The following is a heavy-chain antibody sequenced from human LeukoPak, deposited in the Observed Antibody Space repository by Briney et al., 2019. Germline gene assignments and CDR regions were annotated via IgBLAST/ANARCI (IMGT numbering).Heavy chain of an antibody. Sequence: GGSLRLSCAASGFTFSSYGMHWVRQAPGKGLEWVAFIRYDGSNKYYADSVKGRFTISRDNSKNTLYLQMNSLRAEDTAVYYCAKDGRGYSGYLAFDIWGQGTMVTVSS. CDR3: AKDGRGYSGYLAFDI. J-gene: IGHJ3*02. CDR2: IRYDGSNK. CDR1: GFTFSSYG. D-gene: IGHD5-12*01. V-gene: IGHV3-30*02.